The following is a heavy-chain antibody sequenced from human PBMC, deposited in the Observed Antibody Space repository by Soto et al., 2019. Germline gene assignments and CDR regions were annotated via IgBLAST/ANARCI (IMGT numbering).Heavy chain of an antibody. V-gene: IGHV4-59*11. J-gene: IGHJ4*02. CDR1: GGSMSSHY. Sequence: SETLSLTCTVSGGSMSSHYWTWLRQPPGKGLEWIGYISYSGSTYYNPSLKSRVTISADTSQNQFSLKLSSVIAADTAVYYCARADPDASVGYWGQGTLVTVSS. D-gene: IGHD3-16*01. CDR2: ISYSGST. CDR3: ARADPDASVGY.